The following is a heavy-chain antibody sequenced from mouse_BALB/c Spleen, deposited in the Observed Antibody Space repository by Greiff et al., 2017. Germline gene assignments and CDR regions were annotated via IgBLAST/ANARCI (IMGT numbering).Heavy chain of an antibody. CDR2: IYPGSGNT. Sequence: VQLQESGAELVRPGTSVKISCKASGYAFTNYWLGWVKQRPGHGLAWIGDIYPGSGNTYYNEKFKGKATLTADKSSSTAYMQLSSLTSEDSAVYFCVDYAMDYWGQGTSVTVSS. CDR3: VDYAMDY. V-gene: IGHV1-63*01. CDR1: GYAFTNYW. J-gene: IGHJ4*01.